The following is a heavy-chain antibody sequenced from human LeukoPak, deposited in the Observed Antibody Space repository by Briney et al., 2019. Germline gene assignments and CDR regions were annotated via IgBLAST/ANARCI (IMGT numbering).Heavy chain of an antibody. Sequence: PSETLSLTCTVSGGSISSGSYYWSWIRQPPGKGLEWIGEINHSGSTNYNPSLKSRVTISVDTSKNQFSLKLSSVTAADTAVYYCASLYSSRWGYYYYMDVWGKGTTVTVSS. CDR1: GGSISSGSYY. CDR2: INHSGST. D-gene: IGHD6-13*01. J-gene: IGHJ6*03. CDR3: ASLYSSRWGYYYYMDV. V-gene: IGHV4-39*07.